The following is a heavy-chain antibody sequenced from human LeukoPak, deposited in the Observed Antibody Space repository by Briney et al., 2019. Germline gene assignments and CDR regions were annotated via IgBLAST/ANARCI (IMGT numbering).Heavy chain of an antibody. Sequence: GGSLRLSCAASEFSVGSNYMTWVRQAPGKGLEWVSLIYSGGSTYYADSVKGRFTISRDNSKNTLYLQMNSLRAEDTAVYYCARAAYSSTWYSRYFDLWGRGTLVTVSS. V-gene: IGHV3-66*01. D-gene: IGHD6-13*01. CDR1: EFSVGSNY. CDR3: ARAAYSSTWYSRYFDL. CDR2: IYSGGST. J-gene: IGHJ2*01.